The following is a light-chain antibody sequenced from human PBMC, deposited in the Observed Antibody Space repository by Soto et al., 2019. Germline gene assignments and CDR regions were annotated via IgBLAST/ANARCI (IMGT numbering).Light chain of an antibody. CDR2: TTS. J-gene: IGKJ4*01. V-gene: IGKV1D-13*01. Sequence: AIQLTQSPSSLAAAVGDRVTITCRASHGISRALSWYQQKPGNAPKLLIYTTSNLLSGVPSRFSASGSDTEFTPTVSSLQPEDFATYYCQQHYNYPLTVGGGTKVEIK. CDR1: HGISRA. CDR3: QQHYNYPLT.